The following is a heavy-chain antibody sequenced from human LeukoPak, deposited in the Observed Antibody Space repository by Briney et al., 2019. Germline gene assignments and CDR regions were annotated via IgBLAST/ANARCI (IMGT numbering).Heavy chain of an antibody. CDR1: GGTFSNYA. Sequence: SVKVSCKASGGTFSNYAINWVRQAPGQGLEWMGGIIPIFGTANYAQKFQGRVTITADESTSTAYMERSSLRSEDTAVYYCARDQGRFGELSFWGQGTLVTVSS. D-gene: IGHD3-10*01. CDR3: ARDQGRFGELSF. V-gene: IGHV1-69*13. J-gene: IGHJ4*02. CDR2: IIPIFGTA.